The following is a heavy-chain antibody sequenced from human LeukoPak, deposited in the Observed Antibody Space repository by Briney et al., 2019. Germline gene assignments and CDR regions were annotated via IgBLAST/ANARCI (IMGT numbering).Heavy chain of an antibody. CDR1: GFTFSSYW. V-gene: IGHV3-7*01. CDR3: ARDLPYCSGGSCYSDY. Sequence: GGSLRLSCAASGFTFSSYWMSWVRQAPGKGLEWVANIKRDGSEKYYVDSVKGRFTISRDNAKNSLYLQMNSLRAEDTAVYYCARDLPYCSGGSCYSDYWGQGTLVTVSS. J-gene: IGHJ4*02. CDR2: IKRDGSEK. D-gene: IGHD2-15*01.